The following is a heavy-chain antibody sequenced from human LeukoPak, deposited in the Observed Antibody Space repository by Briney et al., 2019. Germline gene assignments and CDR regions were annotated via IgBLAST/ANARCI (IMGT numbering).Heavy chain of an antibody. CDR1: GGSISSSSYY. Sequence: PSETLSLTCSVSGGSISSSSYYWGWIRQPPGKGLEWIGNILYSGSTYYNPSLKSRVTISVDTSKNQFSLTLSSVTAADTAVYYCARQAGPTDYYSYYIDVWGKGTTVTVSS. D-gene: IGHD4-11*01. V-gene: IGHV4-39*01. CDR2: ILYSGST. CDR3: ARQAGPTDYYSYYIDV. J-gene: IGHJ6*03.